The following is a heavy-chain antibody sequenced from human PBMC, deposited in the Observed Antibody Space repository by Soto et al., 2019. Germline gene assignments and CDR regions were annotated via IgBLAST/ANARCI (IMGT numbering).Heavy chain of an antibody. CDR2: IIPIFGTA. CDR3: ARDPTPVEGYYYYYGMDV. V-gene: IGHV1-69*01. CDR1: GGTFSSYA. Sequence: QVQLVQSGAEVKKPGSSVKVSCKASGGTFSSYAISWVRQAPGQGLEWMGGIIPIFGTANYAQKFQGRVTITADESTSTAYMELSSLRSEDTAVYYCARDPTPVEGYYYYYGMDVWGQGTTVTVSS. J-gene: IGHJ6*02.